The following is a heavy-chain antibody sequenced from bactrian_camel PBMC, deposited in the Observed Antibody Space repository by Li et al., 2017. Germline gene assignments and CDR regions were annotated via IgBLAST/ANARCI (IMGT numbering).Heavy chain of an antibody. D-gene: IGHD6*01. CDR1: GDTYSLFC. CDR3: AADEGGYGGNCRGPEYNY. J-gene: IGHJ4*01. Sequence: EVQLVESGGGSVQAGGALTLSCAASGDTYSLFCMGWFRKGAGKEREWVASIQLGGAGRTYYADSVVGRFTISQNSLQMNSAKPEDTAMYYCAADEGGYGGNCRGPEYNYSGQGTQVTVS. V-gene: IGHV3S31*01. CDR2: IQLGGAGRT.